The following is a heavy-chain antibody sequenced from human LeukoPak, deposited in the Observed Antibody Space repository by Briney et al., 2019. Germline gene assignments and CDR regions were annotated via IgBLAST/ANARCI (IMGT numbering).Heavy chain of an antibody. V-gene: IGHV4-4*09. Sequence: SETLSLTCTVSGGSISKYCGNWIRQPPGKGLEWIGYIYTSGNTNYNPSLESRVTMSVDTSKNQFSLRLNSVTAADTAVYYCTRGFLQIDYWGQGTLVTVSS. CDR3: TRGFLQIDY. J-gene: IGHJ4*02. CDR2: IYTSGNT. CDR1: GGSISKYC.